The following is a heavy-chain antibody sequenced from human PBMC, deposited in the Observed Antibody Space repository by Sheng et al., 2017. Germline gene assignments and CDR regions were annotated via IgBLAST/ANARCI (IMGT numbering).Heavy chain of an antibody. CDR2: IRSKAYGGTT. J-gene: IGHJ4*02. D-gene: IGHD3-9*01. Sequence: EVQLVESGGGLVQPGRSLRLSCTASGFTFGDYAMSWVRQAPGKGLEWVGFIRSKAYGGTTEYAASVKGRFTISRDDSKSIAYLQMNSLKTEDTAVYYCTRGKDHYDILTGYYIYWGQGTLVTVSS. CDR3: TRGKDHYDILTGYYIY. CDR1: GFTFGDYA. V-gene: IGHV3-49*04.